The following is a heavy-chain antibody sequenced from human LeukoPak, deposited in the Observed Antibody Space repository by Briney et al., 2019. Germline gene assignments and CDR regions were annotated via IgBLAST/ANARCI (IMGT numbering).Heavy chain of an antibody. CDR1: GGPISNYY. J-gene: IGHJ3*02. CDR2: KYARGDS. V-gene: IGHV4-4*07. D-gene: IGHD2-15*01. Sequence: RPSETLSLTCTVSGGPISNYYWSWIRQPAGKGLEWIGRKYARGDSNYNPPLQSRVTMSVDTSKNQFSLKLRSVTAADTAVYYCARGRYCSADVCTGGDSFDIWGQGTMVSVSS. CDR3: ARGRYCSADVCTGGDSFDI.